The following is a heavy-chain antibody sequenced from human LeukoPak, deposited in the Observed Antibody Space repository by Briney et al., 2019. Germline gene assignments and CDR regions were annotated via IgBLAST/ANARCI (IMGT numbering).Heavy chain of an antibody. Sequence: GGSLRLSCAASGFTFSSYAMNWVRQAPGKGLEWVSVISGSGADTYYADSVKGLFSISRDNSKNTLYLQMNSLRAEDTAVYYCAKDHYDFWSGYRPGAFDMWGQGTMVTASS. J-gene: IGHJ3*02. CDR1: GFTFSSYA. CDR2: ISGSGADT. CDR3: AKDHYDFWSGYRPGAFDM. D-gene: IGHD3-3*01. V-gene: IGHV3-23*01.